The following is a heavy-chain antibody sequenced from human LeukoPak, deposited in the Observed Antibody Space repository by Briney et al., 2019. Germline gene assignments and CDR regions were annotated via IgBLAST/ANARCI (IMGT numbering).Heavy chain of an antibody. Sequence: GGPLRLSCVASGFTFSNYGMHWVRQAPGKGLEWVAVISYDGSNKYYADSVKGRFTISRDTSKNTLHLQMNSLRAEDTAVYYCAKDQDVPAAGTWGSIDYWGQGTLVTVSS. V-gene: IGHV3-30*18. CDR3: AKDQDVPAAGTWGSIDY. CDR2: ISYDGSNK. D-gene: IGHD6-13*01. J-gene: IGHJ4*02. CDR1: GFTFSNYG.